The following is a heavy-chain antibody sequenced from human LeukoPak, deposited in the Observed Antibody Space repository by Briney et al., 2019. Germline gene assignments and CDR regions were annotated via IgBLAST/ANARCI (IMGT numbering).Heavy chain of an antibody. CDR3: ARETGGYDPYLFDY. D-gene: IGHD5-12*01. Sequence: PGGSLRLSCAASGITFSSYGMNWVRQAPGKGLEWVSYISSSSSTIYYADSVKGRFTISRDNAKNSLYLQMNSLRAEDTAVYYCARETGGYDPYLFDYWGQGTLVTVSS. CDR1: GITFSSYG. V-gene: IGHV3-48*01. J-gene: IGHJ4*02. CDR2: ISSSSSTI.